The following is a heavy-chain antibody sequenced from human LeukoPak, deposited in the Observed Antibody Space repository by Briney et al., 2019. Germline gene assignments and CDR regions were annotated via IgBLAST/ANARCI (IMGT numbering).Heavy chain of an antibody. CDR3: VRGYGIQLWSYYFDY. CDR2: INPNSGGT. CDR1: GYTFTGYY. D-gene: IGHD5-18*01. Sequence: ASVKVSCKASGYTFTGYYMHWVRRAPGQGLEWMGWINPNSGGTNYAQKFQGWVTMTRGTSISTAYMELSRLRSDDTAVYYCVRGYGIQLWSYYFDYWGQGTLVTVSS. V-gene: IGHV1-2*04. J-gene: IGHJ4*02.